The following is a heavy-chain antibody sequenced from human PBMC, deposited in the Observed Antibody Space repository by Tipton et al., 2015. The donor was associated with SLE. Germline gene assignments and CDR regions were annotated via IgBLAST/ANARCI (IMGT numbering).Heavy chain of an antibody. D-gene: IGHD3-3*01. V-gene: IGHV3-48*01. J-gene: IGHJ1*01. CDR3: AAFFWNGFPTAFQH. CDR1: GFTFSDYS. Sequence: SLRLSCAASGFTFSDYSMNWVRQAPGKGLEWISYISTSGSSIHYADSVKGRFTISRDNAKNSLYLQLNSLRVEDTAVYYCAAFFWNGFPTAFQHWGQGTLVPVSS. CDR2: ISTSGSSI.